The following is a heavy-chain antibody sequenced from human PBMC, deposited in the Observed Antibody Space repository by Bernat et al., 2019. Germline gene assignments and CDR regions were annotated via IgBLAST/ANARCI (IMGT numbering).Heavy chain of an antibody. CDR3: AKGGTNILLWFGEF. V-gene: IGHV3-23*01. J-gene: IGHJ4*02. CDR1: GFTFSSYA. D-gene: IGHD3-10*01. Sequence: EVQLLESGGGLVQPGGSLRLSCAASGFTFSSYAMSWVRRAPGRGLEWVSSISGSGGSPQNADSVKGRFTISRVNSENTLYLQMSSLRAEDTAVYYCAKGGTNILLWFGEFWGQGTLVTVSS. CDR2: ISGSGGSP.